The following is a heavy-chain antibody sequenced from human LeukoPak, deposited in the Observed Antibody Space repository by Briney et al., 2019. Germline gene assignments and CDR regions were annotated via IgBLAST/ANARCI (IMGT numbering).Heavy chain of an antibody. V-gene: IGHV4-30-4*08. CDR3: ARLTTTIIDY. D-gene: IGHD4/OR15-4a*01. Sequence: SETLSPTCTVSGGSISSGDYYWSWIRQPPGKGLEWIGYIYYSGSTYYNPSLKSRVTISVDTSKNQFSLKLSSVTAADTAVYYCARLTTTIIDYWGQGTLVTVSS. CDR1: GGSISSGDYY. J-gene: IGHJ4*02. CDR2: IYYSGST.